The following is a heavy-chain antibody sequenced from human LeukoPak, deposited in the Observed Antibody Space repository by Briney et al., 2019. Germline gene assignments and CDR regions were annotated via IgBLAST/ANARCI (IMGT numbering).Heavy chain of an antibody. J-gene: IGHJ4*02. CDR3: AREGAAAGTHLDY. Sequence: GASVKVSCKASGYTFTGYYMHWVRQAPGQGLEWMGWINPNSGGTNYAQKFQGRVTMTRDTSISTAYMELSRLRSYDTAVYYCAREGAAAGTHLDYWGQGTLVTVSS. V-gene: IGHV1-2*02. CDR1: GYTFTGYY. D-gene: IGHD6-13*01. CDR2: INPNSGGT.